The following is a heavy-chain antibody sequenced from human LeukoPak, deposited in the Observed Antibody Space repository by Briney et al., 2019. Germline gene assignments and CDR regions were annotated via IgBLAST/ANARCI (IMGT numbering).Heavy chain of an antibody. Sequence: SQTLSLTCTVSGGSISSGSYYWSWIRQPAGKGLEWIGRIYTSGSTDYNPSLKSRVTISVDTSKNQFSLKLSSVTAADTAVYYCARDDYSSSWPQTAADYWGQGTLVTVSS. D-gene: IGHD6-13*01. J-gene: IGHJ4*02. CDR3: ARDDYSSSWPQTAADY. CDR1: GGSISSGSYY. CDR2: IYTSGST. V-gene: IGHV4-61*02.